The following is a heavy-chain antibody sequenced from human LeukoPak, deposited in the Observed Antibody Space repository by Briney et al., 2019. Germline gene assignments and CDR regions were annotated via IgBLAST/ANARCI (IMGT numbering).Heavy chain of an antibody. D-gene: IGHD2-2*01. CDR1: GFTFSSYA. J-gene: IGHJ4*02. CDR2: ISGSGGST. CDR3: ATGGPLVVPAAKGYFDY. V-gene: IGHV3-23*01. Sequence: GGSLRLSCAASGFTFSSYAMSWVRQAPGKGLEWVSAISGSGGSTYYADSVKGRFTISRDNSKNTLYLQMNSLRAEDTAVYYCATGGPLVVPAAKGYFDYWGQGTLVTVSS.